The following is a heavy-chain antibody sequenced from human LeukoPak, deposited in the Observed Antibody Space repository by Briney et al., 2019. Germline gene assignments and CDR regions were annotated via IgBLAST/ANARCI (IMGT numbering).Heavy chain of an antibody. CDR3: ARECGGDCYSYYYGMDV. Sequence: SETLSLTCAVYGGSFSGYYWSWIRQPPGKGLEWIGEINHSGSTNYNPSLKSRVTISVDTSKNQFSLKLSSVTAADTAVYCCARECGGDCYSYYYGMDVWGQGTTVTVSS. CDR1: GGSFSGYY. CDR2: INHSGST. V-gene: IGHV4-34*01. J-gene: IGHJ6*02. D-gene: IGHD2-21*02.